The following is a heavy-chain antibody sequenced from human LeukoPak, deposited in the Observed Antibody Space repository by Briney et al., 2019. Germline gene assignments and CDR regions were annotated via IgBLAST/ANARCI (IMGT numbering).Heavy chain of an antibody. J-gene: IGHJ4*02. CDR3: ARVAPDYYDPGDY. Sequence: GRSLRLSCAASGFSFSSYAMHWVRQAPGKGLEWVAVISYDGSNKYYADSVKGRFTISRDNSKNTLYLQMSSLRAEDTAVYYCARVAPDYYDPGDYWGQGTLVTVSS. V-gene: IGHV3-30-3*01. D-gene: IGHD3-22*01. CDR2: ISYDGSNK. CDR1: GFSFSSYA.